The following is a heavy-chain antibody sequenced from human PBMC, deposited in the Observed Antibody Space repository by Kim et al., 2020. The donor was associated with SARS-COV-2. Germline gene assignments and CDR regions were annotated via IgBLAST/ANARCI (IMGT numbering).Heavy chain of an antibody. Sequence: SETLSLTCTVSGGSISSGGYYWSWIRQHPGKGLEWIGYIYYSGRTYYNPSLKSRVTISVDTSKNQFSLKLSSVTAADTAVYYCARDLSSSWRTFDYWGQGTLVTVSS. J-gene: IGHJ4*02. CDR3: ARDLSSSWRTFDY. CDR2: IYYSGRT. CDR1: GGSISSGGYY. D-gene: IGHD6-13*01. V-gene: IGHV4-31*03.